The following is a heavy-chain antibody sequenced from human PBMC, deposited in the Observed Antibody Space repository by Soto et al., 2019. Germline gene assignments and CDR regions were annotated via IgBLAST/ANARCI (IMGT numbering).Heavy chain of an antibody. CDR3: ARDNSPVVVPAAPEVGAFDI. V-gene: IGHV1-69*08. D-gene: IGHD2-15*01. CDR1: GGTFRTYT. CDR2: IIPLLGIT. Sequence: QVQLVQSGGEVKKPGSSVKVSCSVSGGTFRTYTFSWVRQAPGQGLEWMGSIIPLLGITNYAQKFQGRVTLIAHKSTNTAYLELRRLTSEDTAIFYCARDNSPVVVPAAPEVGAFDIWGQWTMVIVSS. J-gene: IGHJ3*02.